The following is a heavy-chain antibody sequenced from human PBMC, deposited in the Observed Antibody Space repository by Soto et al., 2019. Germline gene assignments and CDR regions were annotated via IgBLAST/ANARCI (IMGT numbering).Heavy chain of an antibody. CDR2: TYYRSKWYN. J-gene: IGHJ6*02. CDR3: TRGYGMDV. CDR1: GDSVSSNSAA. Sequence: KQSQTLSLTCAISGDSVSSNSAAWNWIRQSPSRGLEWLGRTYYRSKWYNDYAESVKSRITINPDTSKNQLSLQVNSVTPGETAVYYCTRGYGMDVWGQGTTVTVSS. V-gene: IGHV6-1*01.